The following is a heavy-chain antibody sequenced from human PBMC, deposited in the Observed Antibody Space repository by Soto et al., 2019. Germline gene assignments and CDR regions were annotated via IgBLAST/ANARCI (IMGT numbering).Heavy chain of an antibody. V-gene: IGHV4-59*01. Sequence: PSETLSLTCTVSGGSISSYYWSWIRQPPGKGLEWIGYMYYSGSTNYNPSLKSRVTISLDTSNNQFSLKLSSVTAADTAVYYCASQRVGGTYSFDYWGQGTLVTVSS. CDR2: MYYSGST. J-gene: IGHJ4*02. CDR1: GGSISSYY. CDR3: ASQRVGGTYSFDY. D-gene: IGHD1-26*01.